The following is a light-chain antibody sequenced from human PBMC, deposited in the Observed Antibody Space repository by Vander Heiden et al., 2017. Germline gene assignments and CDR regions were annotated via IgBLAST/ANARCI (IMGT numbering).Light chain of an antibody. J-gene: IGKJ4*01. CDR2: ASS. V-gene: IGKV1-39*01. CDR3: QQGYNTPLT. CDR1: QSISSY. Sequence: DIQMTQSPSSLSASVGDRVTITCRASQSISSYLNWYQQKPGKAPKLLIYASSSLQSGVPSRFSGSGSGTDFTLTISSLQPEDFATYYCQQGYNTPLTVGGGTKVDIK.